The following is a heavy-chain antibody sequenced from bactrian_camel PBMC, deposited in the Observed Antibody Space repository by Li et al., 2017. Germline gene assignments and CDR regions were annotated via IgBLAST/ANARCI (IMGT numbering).Heavy chain of an antibody. Sequence: HVQLVESGGGSVEVGGSLRLSCAASGSIHNRRHMGWFRQISGKEREGVAAIETTGLASYADSVKGRLTISKDAAENTVYLQMNDLKPEDAAMYVCAADLGFLDPRLPPVAGMFRWWGQGTQVTVSS. CDR1: GSIHNRRH. CDR2: IETTGLA. CDR3: AADLGFLDPRLPPVAGMFRW. D-gene: IGHD6*01. J-gene: IGHJ4*01. V-gene: IGHV3S53*01.